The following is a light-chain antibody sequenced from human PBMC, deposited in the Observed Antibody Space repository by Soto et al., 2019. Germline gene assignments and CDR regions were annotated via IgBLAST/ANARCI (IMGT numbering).Light chain of an antibody. J-gene: IGKJ2*01. V-gene: IGKV4-1*01. CDR3: QQYYSSPYT. Sequence: DIVMTQSPDSLAVSLGERATINCKSSQSVLYSSSNKNYLAWYQRKPGQPPKLLIYWASTRESGAPDRFSGSGSGTAFSLTISSLQAEDVAVYDCQQYYSSPYTFGQATKLEIK. CDR1: QSVLYSSSNKNY. CDR2: WAS.